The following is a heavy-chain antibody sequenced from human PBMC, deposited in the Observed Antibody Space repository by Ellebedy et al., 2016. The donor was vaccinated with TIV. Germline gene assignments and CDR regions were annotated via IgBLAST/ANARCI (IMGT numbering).Heavy chain of an antibody. D-gene: IGHD1-26*01. CDR2: INPNSGGT. CDR1: GSTFSGYY. Sequence: ASVKVSCXASGSTFSGYYVHWVRQAPGQGLEWMGWINPNSGGTTYAQKFQGRVNLTRDTSITTAYMELSRLRSNYSAVYYCAVGATTPWGQGTLITVSS. V-gene: IGHV1-2*02. J-gene: IGHJ5*02. CDR3: AVGATTP.